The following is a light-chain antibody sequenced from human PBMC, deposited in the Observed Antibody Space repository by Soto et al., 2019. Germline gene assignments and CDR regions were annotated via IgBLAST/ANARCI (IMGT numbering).Light chain of an antibody. CDR2: EVS. CDR1: SSDVGGYNY. Sequence: QSALTQPASVSGSPGQSITISCTGTSSDVGGYNYVSWYQQHPGKAPKLMIYEVSNRPSGVSNRFSGSKSGNTASLTISGLQAEDEDYYYCSSYTSSSTLGVFGTGTKVTVL. V-gene: IGLV2-14*01. J-gene: IGLJ1*01. CDR3: SSYTSSSTLGV.